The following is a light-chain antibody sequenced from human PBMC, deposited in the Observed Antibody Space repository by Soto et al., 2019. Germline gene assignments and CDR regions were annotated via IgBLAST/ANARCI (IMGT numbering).Light chain of an antibody. Sequence: QSALTQPRSVSGSPGQSVSISCTGTSRDVGGYHFVSWYQHHPGRAPKLIIYHVSERPSGVPDRFSASKSGDTASLTISGLQAEDEADYYCSSYGGSNTVVFGGGTKVTVL. CDR2: HVS. J-gene: IGLJ2*01. CDR3: SSYGGSNTVV. CDR1: SRDVGGYHF. V-gene: IGLV2-11*01.